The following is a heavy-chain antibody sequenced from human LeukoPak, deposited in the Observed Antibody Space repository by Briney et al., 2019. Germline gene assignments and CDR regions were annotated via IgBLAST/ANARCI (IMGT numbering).Heavy chain of an antibody. CDR2: ISSSGSTI. V-gene: IGHV3-48*03. D-gene: IGHD6-13*01. J-gene: IGHJ4*02. Sequence: ISSSGSTIYYAASVKGRFTISRDNAKNSLYLQMNSLRAEDTAVYYCARDAGIAAAGPSYDYWGQGTLVTVSS. CDR3: ARDAGIAAAGPSYDY.